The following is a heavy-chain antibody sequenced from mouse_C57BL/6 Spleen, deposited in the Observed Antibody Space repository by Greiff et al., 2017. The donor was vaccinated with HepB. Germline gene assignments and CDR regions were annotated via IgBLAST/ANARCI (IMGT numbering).Heavy chain of an antibody. CDR1: GYTFTDYY. CDR2: INPNNGGT. D-gene: IGHD1-1*01. J-gene: IGHJ1*03. CDR3: APITTVVDYWYFDV. V-gene: IGHV1-26*01. Sequence: VQLQQSGPELVKPGASVKISCKASGYTFTDYYMNWVKQSHGKSLEWIGDINPNNGGTSYNQKFKGKATLTVDQSSSTAYMELRSLTSEDSAVYYCAPITTVVDYWYFDVWGTGTTVTVSS.